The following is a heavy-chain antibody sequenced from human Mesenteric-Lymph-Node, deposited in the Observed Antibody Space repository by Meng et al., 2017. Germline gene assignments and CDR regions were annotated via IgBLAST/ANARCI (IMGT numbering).Heavy chain of an antibody. J-gene: IGHJ4*02. V-gene: IGHV4-38-2*01. D-gene: IGHD3-10*01. CDR3: ARSPHTMVRGVIIPPYYFDY. CDR2: IYHSGST. Sequence: SETLSLTCAVSGYSISSGYYWGWIRQPPGKGLEWIGSIYHSGSTYYNPSLKSRVTISVDTSKNQFSLKLSSVTAADTAVYYCARSPHTMVRGVIIPPYYFDYWGQGTLVTVSS. CDR1: GYSISSGYY.